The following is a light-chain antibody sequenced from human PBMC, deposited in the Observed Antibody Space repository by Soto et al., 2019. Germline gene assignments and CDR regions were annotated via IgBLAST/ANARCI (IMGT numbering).Light chain of an antibody. Sequence: DIQMTQSPSYVSASVGDRVTITCRASQGIKNWLAWYQQKPGKAPNLLIYTGSSLQSGVPSRFSGSGSGTDFTLTINSLQPEDFATYYCQQAASFPNTFGQGTRLEIK. V-gene: IGKV1-12*01. J-gene: IGKJ5*01. CDR3: QQAASFPNT. CDR2: TGS. CDR1: QGIKNW.